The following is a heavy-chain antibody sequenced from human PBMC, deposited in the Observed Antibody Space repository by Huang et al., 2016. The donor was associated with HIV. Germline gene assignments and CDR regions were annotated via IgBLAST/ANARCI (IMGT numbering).Heavy chain of an antibody. Sequence: QVHLVQSGAEVKKPGSSVRVSCTASGGSFKISGISWVRQAPGQGLEWLGGLILMLGRTNYAQKMGDRGTSTAREATTTVYMDLTSLRPEDTAVYYCASGASYEIWTPYYSGWHYSMDVWGEGTTVTVSS. CDR2: LILMLGRT. D-gene: IGHD3-9*01. CDR1: GGSFKISG. J-gene: IGHJ6*03. CDR3: ASGASYEIWTPYYSGWHYSMDV. V-gene: IGHV1-69*13.